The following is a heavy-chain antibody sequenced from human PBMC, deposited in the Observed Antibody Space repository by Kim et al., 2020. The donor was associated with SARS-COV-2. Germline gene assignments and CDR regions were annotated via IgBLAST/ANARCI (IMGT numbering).Heavy chain of an antibody. CDR2: INHSGST. D-gene: IGHD3-9*01. J-gene: IGHJ4*02. Sequence: SETLSLTCAVYGGSFSGYYWSWIRQPPGKGLEWIGEINHSGSTNYNPSLKSRVTISVDTSKNQFSLKLSPVTAADTAVYYCARDGYYDILTGYFKAGFRNSYYFDYWGQGTLVTVSS. CDR3: ARDGYYDILTGYFKAGFRNSYYFDY. CDR1: GGSFSGYY. V-gene: IGHV4-34*01.